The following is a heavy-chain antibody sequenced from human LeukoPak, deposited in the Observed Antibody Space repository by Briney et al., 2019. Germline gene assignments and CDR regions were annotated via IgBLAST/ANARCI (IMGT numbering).Heavy chain of an antibody. V-gene: IGHV1-2*02. Sequence: ASVKVSCKPSGYTSTGYYMHWVRHAPGQGLERMGWINPNSGGTNYAQKFQGRVTMTRDTSISTAYMELSRLRSDDTAVYYCARGIVGATTGDWGQGTLVTVSS. J-gene: IGHJ4*02. D-gene: IGHD1-26*01. CDR3: ARGIVGATTGD. CDR1: GYTSTGYY. CDR2: INPNSGGT.